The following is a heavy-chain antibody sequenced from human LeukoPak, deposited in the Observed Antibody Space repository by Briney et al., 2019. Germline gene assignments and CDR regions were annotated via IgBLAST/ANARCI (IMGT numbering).Heavy chain of an antibody. CDR2: ISDSGGRT. J-gene: IGHJ4*02. V-gene: IGHV3-23*01. Sequence: GSLRLSCVASGFTLSIYATRWVRQAPGKGLEWVSGISDSGGRTDYADSVKGRFTISRDNSKNTLYLQMKSLRAEDTALYYCAKEGRVTTRGSYFDYWGQGTLVTVSS. D-gene: IGHD4-17*01. CDR1: GFTLSIYA. CDR3: AKEGRVTTRGSYFDY.